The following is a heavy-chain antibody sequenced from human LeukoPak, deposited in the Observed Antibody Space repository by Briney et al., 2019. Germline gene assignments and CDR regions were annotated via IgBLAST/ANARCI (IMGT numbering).Heavy chain of an antibody. J-gene: IGHJ4*02. D-gene: IGHD5-18*01. Sequence: PGGSLRLSCAASGLTFSNYAMSWVRQAPGKGLEWVSAISESGDSTYYAASVKGRFTISGDNSKNTLYLQMNSLRAADTALYYCAKDISQGYTYGSIEQDYWGQGTLVTVSS. V-gene: IGHV3-23*01. CDR3: AKDISQGYTYGSIEQDY. CDR1: GLTFSNYA. CDR2: ISESGDST.